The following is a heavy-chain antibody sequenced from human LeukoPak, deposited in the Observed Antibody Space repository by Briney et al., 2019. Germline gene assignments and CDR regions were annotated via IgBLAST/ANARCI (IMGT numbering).Heavy chain of an antibody. CDR1: GFTFTGYA. CDR2: ISGSGGST. J-gene: IGHJ4*02. Sequence: GGSLRLSCAASGFTFTGYAMSWVRQAPGKRLEWVSAISGSGGSTYYAESVKGRFTISRDNSKNTLYLQMNSLRAEDTAVYYCAKDPLVNSQEYFDYWGQGTLVTVSS. CDR3: AKDPLVNSQEYFDY. D-gene: IGHD2/OR15-2a*01. V-gene: IGHV3-23*01.